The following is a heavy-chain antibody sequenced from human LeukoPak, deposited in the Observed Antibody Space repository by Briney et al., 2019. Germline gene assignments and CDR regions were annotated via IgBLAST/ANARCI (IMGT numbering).Heavy chain of an antibody. CDR3: ARDFNPDYYDSSGYWRTIDY. J-gene: IGHJ4*02. Sequence: PSETLSLTCTVSGGSISSGSYYWRWIRQPAGKGLEWIGRIYTSGSTNYNPSLKSRVTISVDTSKNQFSLKLSSVTAADTAVYYCARDFNPDYYDSSGYWRTIDYWGQGTLVTVSS. D-gene: IGHD3-22*01. CDR2: IYTSGST. CDR1: GGSISSGSYY. V-gene: IGHV4-61*02.